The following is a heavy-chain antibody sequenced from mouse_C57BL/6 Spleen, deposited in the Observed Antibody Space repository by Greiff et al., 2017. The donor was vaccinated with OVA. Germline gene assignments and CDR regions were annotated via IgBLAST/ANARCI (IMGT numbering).Heavy chain of an antibody. J-gene: IGHJ4*01. CDR2: ISDGGSYT. CDR1: GFTFSSYA. D-gene: IGHD2-4*01. V-gene: IGHV5-4*03. Sequence: DVMLVESGGGLVKPGGSLKLSCAASGFTFSSYAMSWVRQTPEKRLEWVATISDGGSYTYYPDNVKGRFTISRDNAKNNLYLQMSHLKSEDTAMYYCARAGYYDYDYAMDYWGQGTSVTVSS. CDR3: ARAGYYDYDYAMDY.